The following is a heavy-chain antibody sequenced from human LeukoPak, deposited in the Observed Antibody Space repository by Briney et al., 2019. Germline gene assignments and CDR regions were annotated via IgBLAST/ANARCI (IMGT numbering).Heavy chain of an antibody. Sequence: ASVKVSCKVSGDSLTDLNIQWVRQAPGKGLGCLGGFDPEQAKTIYAQNFQGRVTMTEDASTDTAYMELNSLKSEDTAVSYCATRGGDFWTGFENWGQGTLVTVSS. CDR1: GDSLTDLN. D-gene: IGHD3/OR15-3a*01. CDR2: FDPEQAKT. CDR3: ATRGGDFWTGFEN. J-gene: IGHJ4*02. V-gene: IGHV1-24*01.